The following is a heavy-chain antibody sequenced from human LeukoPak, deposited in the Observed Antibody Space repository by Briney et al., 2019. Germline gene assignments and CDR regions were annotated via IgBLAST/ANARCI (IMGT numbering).Heavy chain of an antibody. CDR2: ISASTSTT. V-gene: IGHV3-23*01. CDR1: GFTFSNYA. J-gene: IGHJ6*03. D-gene: IGHD3-9*01. Sequence: GSLRLSCAASGFTFSNYAMSWVRQSPGKGLEWVSAISASTSTTYYADSVRGRFTISRDNSKNTLYLQMNSLRAEDTAVYYCARVRGPGYYYYYYYMDVWGKGTTVTVSS. CDR3: ARVRGPGYYYYYYYMDV.